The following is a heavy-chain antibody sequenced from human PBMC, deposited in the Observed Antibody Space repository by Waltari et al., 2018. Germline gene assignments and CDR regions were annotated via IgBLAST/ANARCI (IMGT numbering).Heavy chain of an antibody. V-gene: IGHV4-39*01. CDR3: ARHRSGLEGYFDY. Sequence: QLQLQESGPGLVKPSETLSLTCTVSGGSISSSSYYWGWIRQPPGKGLEWIGSIYYSGSTYYNPSLKSRVTISVDTSKNQFSLKLSSVTAADTAVYYCARHRSGLEGYFDYWGQGTLVTVSS. D-gene: IGHD3-3*01. J-gene: IGHJ4*02. CDR2: IYYSGST. CDR1: GGSISSSSYY.